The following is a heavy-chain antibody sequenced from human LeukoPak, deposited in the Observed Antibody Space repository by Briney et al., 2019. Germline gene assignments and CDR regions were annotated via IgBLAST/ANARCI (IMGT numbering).Heavy chain of an antibody. CDR2: IYTSGTT. J-gene: IGHJ4*02. Sequence: SETLSLTCTVSGGSISSYYWSWIRQRAGKGLEWIGRIYTSGTTHYNPSLKSRVTMSVDTSKNQFSLNLSSVTAADTAVYYCARFSSIAAAFDYWGLGTLVTVSS. CDR3: ARFSSIAAAFDY. CDR1: GGSISSYY. V-gene: IGHV4-4*07. D-gene: IGHD6-13*01.